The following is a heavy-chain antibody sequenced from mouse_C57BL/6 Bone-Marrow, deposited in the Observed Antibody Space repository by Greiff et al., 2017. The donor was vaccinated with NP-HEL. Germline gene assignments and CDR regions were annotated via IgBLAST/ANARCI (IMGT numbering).Heavy chain of an antibody. V-gene: IGHV14-4*01. CDR3: TTPYYYGSSHWYFDV. D-gene: IGHD1-1*01. J-gene: IGHJ1*03. CDR2: IDPENGDT. Sequence: EVQVVESGAELVRPGASVKLSCTASGFNIKDDYMHWVKQRPEQGLEWIGWIDPENGDTEYASKFQGKATITADTSSNTAYLQLSSLTSEDTAVYYCTTPYYYGSSHWYFDVWGTGTTVTVSS. CDR1: GFNIKDDY.